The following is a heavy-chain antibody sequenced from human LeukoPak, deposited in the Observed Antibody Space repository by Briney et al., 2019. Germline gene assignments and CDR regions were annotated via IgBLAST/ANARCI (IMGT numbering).Heavy chain of an antibody. V-gene: IGHV3-23*01. J-gene: IGHJ4*02. CDR2: ITGGGGST. D-gene: IGHD1-1*01. Sequence: GGSLRLSCAASGFTFNIQAMGWVRQAPGRGLEWVSGITGGGGSTYYADSVKGRFTISRDDWKNTLYLQMNSLRAEDTAVYYCARSPATTKIYYFDFWGQGTLVTVSS. CDR1: GFTFNIQA. CDR3: ARSPATTKIYYFDF.